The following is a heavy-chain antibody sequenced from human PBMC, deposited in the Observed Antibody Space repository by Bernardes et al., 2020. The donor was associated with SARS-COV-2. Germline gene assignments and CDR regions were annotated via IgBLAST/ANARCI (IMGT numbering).Heavy chain of an antibody. J-gene: IGHJ4*02. CDR2: ISTTGNN. Sequence: SETLSLTCSVSGGSISGYFWIWIRQPAGKGLEWIGRISTTGNNNYSPSLKSRVTMSLDTSKDQFSLRLTSVTAADTAVYYCARASVGSRTRLDYWGQGTLVTVSP. V-gene: IGHV4-4*07. CDR1: GGSISGYF. CDR3: ARASVGSRTRLDY. D-gene: IGHD2-15*01.